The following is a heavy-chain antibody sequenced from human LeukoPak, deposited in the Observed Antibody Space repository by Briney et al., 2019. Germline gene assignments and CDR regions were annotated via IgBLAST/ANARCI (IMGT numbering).Heavy chain of an antibody. CDR3: AKGSSGWSAWGDAFDI. J-gene: IGHJ3*02. CDR2: ISGSGGST. CDR1: GFTFSSYA. Sequence: PGGSLRLSCAASGFTFSSYAMSWVRQAPGKGLEWVSAISGSGGSTYYADSVKGRFTISRDNSKNTLYLQMNSLRAEDTAVYYCAKGSSGWSAWGDAFDIWGQGTMVTVSS. V-gene: IGHV3-23*01. D-gene: IGHD6-19*01.